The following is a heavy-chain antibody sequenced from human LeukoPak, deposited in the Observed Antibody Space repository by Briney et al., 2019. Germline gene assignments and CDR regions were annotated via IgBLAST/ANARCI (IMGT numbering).Heavy chain of an antibody. CDR3: AREGCYSSTSCYLGYYYYGMDV. J-gene: IGHJ6*02. CDR1: GFTFSSYA. V-gene: IGHV3-30-3*01. D-gene: IGHD2-2*01. Sequence: PGGSLRLSCAASGFTFSSYAMHWVRQAPGKGLEWVAVISYDGSNKYYADSVKGRFIISRDNSKNTLYLQMNSLRAEDTAVYYCAREGCYSSTSCYLGYYYYGMDVWGQGTTVTVSS. CDR2: ISYDGSNK.